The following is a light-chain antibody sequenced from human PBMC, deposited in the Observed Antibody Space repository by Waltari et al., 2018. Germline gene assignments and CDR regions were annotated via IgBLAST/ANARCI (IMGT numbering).Light chain of an antibody. V-gene: IGLV3-21*04. CDR2: DDR. J-gene: IGLJ2*01. CDR1: NLEKNT. CDR3: QVWDSTSEVV. Sequence: SYVLTQPPSVSVAPGRTASITCGAVNLEKNTGPWYQKRPGQAPVLVISDDRDRPSGIPERFSGSSSGSTATLTITRVEAADEADYYCQVWDSTSEVVFGGGTKLTVL.